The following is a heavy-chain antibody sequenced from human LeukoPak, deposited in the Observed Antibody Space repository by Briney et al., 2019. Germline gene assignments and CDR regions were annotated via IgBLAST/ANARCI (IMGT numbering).Heavy chain of an antibody. CDR2: ISSSSSYI. V-gene: IGHV3-21*01. CDR3: ARLGRYFPYYFDY. J-gene: IGHJ4*02. Sequence: GGSLRLSCAASGFTFSSYSMNWVRQAPGKGLEWVSSISSSSSYIYYADSVKGRFTISRDNAKNSLYLQMNSLRAEDTAVYYCARLGRYFPYYFDYWGQGTLVTVSS. D-gene: IGHD3-9*01. CDR1: GFTFSSYS.